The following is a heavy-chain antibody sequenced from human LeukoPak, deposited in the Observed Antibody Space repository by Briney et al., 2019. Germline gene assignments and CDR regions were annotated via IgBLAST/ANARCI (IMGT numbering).Heavy chain of an antibody. CDR2: TRSKARGYTT. CDR1: GFTFSDHY. V-gene: IGHV3-72*01. CDR3: ARGPTVTFNYHYGMDV. D-gene: IGHD4-17*01. Sequence: PGGSLRLSCVTSGFTFSDHYMDWVRQAPGKGLEWVARTRSKARGYTTEHAASVKGRFTVSRDESMNSLYLQMNSLKTEDTAVYYCARGPTVTFNYHYGMDVWGQGTTVTVSS. J-gene: IGHJ6*02.